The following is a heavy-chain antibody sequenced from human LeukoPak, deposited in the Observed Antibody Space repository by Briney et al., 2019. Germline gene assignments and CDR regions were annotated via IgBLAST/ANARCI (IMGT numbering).Heavy chain of an antibody. CDR1: GLTFSNYE. CDR2: ISSSGRNI. V-gene: IGHV3-48*03. Sequence: GGSLRLSCAVSGLTFSNYESNWVRRAPGKGLEWLSYISSSGRNIYYADSVNGRFTISRDNAKNSLYLKMNSLRAEGTAVYYCARDLVQLWSKDYWGQGTLVTVSS. J-gene: IGHJ4*02. D-gene: IGHD5-18*01. CDR3: ARDLVQLWSKDY.